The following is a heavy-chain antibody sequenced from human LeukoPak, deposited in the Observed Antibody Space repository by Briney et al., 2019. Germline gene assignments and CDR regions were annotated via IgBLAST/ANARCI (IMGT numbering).Heavy chain of an antibody. V-gene: IGHV1-2*04. CDR1: GYTFTGYY. Sequence: ASVKVSCKASGYTFTGYYMHWVRQAPGQGLGWMGWINPNSGGTNYAQKFQGWVTMTRDTSISTAYMELSRLRSDDTAVYYCAREDDSTSCYDYWGQGTLVTVSS. CDR2: INPNSGGT. J-gene: IGHJ4*02. D-gene: IGHD2-2*01. CDR3: AREDDSTSCYDY.